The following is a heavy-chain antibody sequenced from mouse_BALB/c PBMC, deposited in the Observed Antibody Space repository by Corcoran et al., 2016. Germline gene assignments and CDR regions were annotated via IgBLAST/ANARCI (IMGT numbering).Heavy chain of an antibody. J-gene: IGHJ4*01. CDR2: INTDTGEP. CDR1: GYTFTNYG. Sequence: QIQLVQSGPELKKPGETVKISCKASGYTFTNYGMNWVKQAPGKGLKWMGWINTDTGEPTDADDLKGRFAFSLETSASTAYLQINNLKNEDMATYYCAREPYAMDYWGQGTSVTVSS. CDR3: AREPYAMDY. V-gene: IGHV9-1*02.